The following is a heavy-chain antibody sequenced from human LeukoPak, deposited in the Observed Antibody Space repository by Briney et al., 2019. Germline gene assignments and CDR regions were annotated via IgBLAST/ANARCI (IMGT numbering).Heavy chain of an antibody. Sequence: GGSLRLSCAASGFTFSSYSMNWVRQAPGKGLEWVSSISSSSSYIYYADSVKGRFTISRDNSKNTLYLQMNSLRAEDTAVYYCAKDRYGEVDYWGQGTLVTVSS. CDR2: ISSSSSYI. D-gene: IGHD4-17*01. J-gene: IGHJ4*02. V-gene: IGHV3-21*04. CDR1: GFTFSSYS. CDR3: AKDRYGEVDY.